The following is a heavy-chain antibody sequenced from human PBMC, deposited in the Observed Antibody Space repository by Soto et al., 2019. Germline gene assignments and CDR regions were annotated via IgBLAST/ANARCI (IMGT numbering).Heavy chain of an antibody. D-gene: IGHD2-15*01. CDR1: GYSFNDYG. J-gene: IGHJ2*01. Sequence: QVQLEQSGAEVKKPGASVRVSCKASGYSFNDYGMSWVRQAPGQGLEWMGWIGPYEGVTNHAQTFQGRVTMTVDTSTTTADMELRSLRSDDTAIYYCARCYCSVGSCYTCWHFDLGGPGTRVTVTA. CDR3: ARCYCSVGSCYTCWHFDL. CDR2: IGPYEGVT. V-gene: IGHV1-18*01.